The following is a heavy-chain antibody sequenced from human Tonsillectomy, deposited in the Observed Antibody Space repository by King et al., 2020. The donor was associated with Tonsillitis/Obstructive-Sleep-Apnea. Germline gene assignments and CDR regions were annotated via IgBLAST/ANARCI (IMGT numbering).Heavy chain of an antibody. CDR2: INAGNGDT. CDR1: GYTFTNYA. D-gene: IGHD5-12*01. CDR3: ARARGYSALGY. V-gene: IGHV1-3*01. J-gene: IGHJ4*02. Sequence: QLVQSGTEVKKPGASVKVSCKASGYTFTNYAMHWVRQAPGQRLEWMGWINAGNGDTKYSQKFQGRVTITRDTSASTAYMELSSLTSEDTAVYYCARARGYSALGYWGQGTLVTVPS.